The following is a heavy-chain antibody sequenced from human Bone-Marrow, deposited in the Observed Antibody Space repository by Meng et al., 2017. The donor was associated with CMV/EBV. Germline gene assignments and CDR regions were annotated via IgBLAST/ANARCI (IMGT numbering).Heavy chain of an antibody. V-gene: IGHV3-30-3*01. CDR1: GFTFSSYA. CDR2: ISYDGSNK. J-gene: IGHJ3*02. CDR3: ARDRGITMVRGVIIGAFDI. D-gene: IGHD3-10*01. Sequence: GESLKISCAASGFTFSSYAMHWVRQAPGKGLEWVAVISYDGSNKYYADSVKGRFTISRDNSKNTLYLQMNSLRAEDTAMYYCARDRGITMVRGVIIGAFDIWGKGTMVTVSS.